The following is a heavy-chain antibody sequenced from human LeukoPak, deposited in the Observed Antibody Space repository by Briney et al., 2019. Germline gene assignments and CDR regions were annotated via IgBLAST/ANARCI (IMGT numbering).Heavy chain of an antibody. CDR2: IKEDGSEK. J-gene: IGHJ4*02. CDR1: GFTFSSSW. D-gene: IGHD2-2*01. V-gene: IGHV3-7*01. Sequence: PGGSLRLSCAASGFTFSSSWMDWVRQAPGKGLEWVASIKEDGSEKNYVDSVKGRFTISRDDAKNSLYLQMNSLRAEDTAVYFCARVGNTGDAVIIPAAMGFDNWGQGTVVTVSS. CDR3: ARVGNTGDAVIIPAAMGFDN.